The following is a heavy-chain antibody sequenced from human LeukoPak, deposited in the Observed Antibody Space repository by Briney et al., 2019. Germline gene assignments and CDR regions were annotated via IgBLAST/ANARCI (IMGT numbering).Heavy chain of an antibody. D-gene: IGHD3-3*01. CDR1: GGSISSSSNY. CDR3: ARHQGSSYYSYYYMDV. Sequence: PSETLSLTCTVSGGSISSSSNYWGWIRQPPGQGLEWIGNIYYSGSTYYNPSLKSRVTISVDTSKNQFSLNLSSVTAADTAVYYCARHQGSSYYSYYYMDVWGKGTTVTVSS. CDR2: IYYSGST. V-gene: IGHV4-39*01. J-gene: IGHJ6*03.